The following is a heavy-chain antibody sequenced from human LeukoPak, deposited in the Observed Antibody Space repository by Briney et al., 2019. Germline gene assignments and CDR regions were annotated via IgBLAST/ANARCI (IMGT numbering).Heavy chain of an antibody. CDR2: INHSGST. D-gene: IGHD3-10*01. Sequence: SETLSLTCAVYGGSFSGYYWSWIRQPPGKGVEGIGEINHSGSTNYNPSLKSRVTISVDTSKNQFSLKLSSVTAADTAVYYCARRPITMVRGARKPYYYYGMDVWGKGTTVTVSS. CDR3: ARRPITMVRGARKPYYYYGMDV. CDR1: GGSFSGYY. V-gene: IGHV4-34*01. J-gene: IGHJ6*04.